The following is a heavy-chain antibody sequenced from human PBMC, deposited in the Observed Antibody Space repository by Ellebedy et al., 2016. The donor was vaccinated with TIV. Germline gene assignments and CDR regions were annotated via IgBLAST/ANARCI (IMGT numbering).Heavy chain of an antibody. CDR2: TIPIFKTT. CDR1: EGIFMNYG. Sequence: ASVKVSXXASEGIFMNYGLTWVRQAPGQGLEWIGGTIPIFKTTRYAQKFQGRVTITADESAGTVYMGLRSLRSDDTAVYYCAKVGATRVANFEHWGQGTLVTVSS. V-gene: IGHV1-69*13. D-gene: IGHD1-26*01. J-gene: IGHJ4*02. CDR3: AKVGATRVANFEH.